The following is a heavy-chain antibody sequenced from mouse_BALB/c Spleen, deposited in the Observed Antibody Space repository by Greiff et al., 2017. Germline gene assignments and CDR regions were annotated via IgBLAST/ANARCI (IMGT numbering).Heavy chain of an antibody. Sequence: EVQGVESGGGLVKPGGSLKLSCAASGFTFSDYYMYWVRQTPEKRLEWVATISDGGSYTYYPDSVKGRFTISRDNAKNNLYLQMSSLKSEDTAMYYCASHYGSSPAWFAYWGQGTLVTVSA. V-gene: IGHV5-4*02. CDR3: ASHYGSSPAWFAY. CDR2: ISDGGSYT. D-gene: IGHD1-1*01. J-gene: IGHJ3*01. CDR1: GFTFSDYY.